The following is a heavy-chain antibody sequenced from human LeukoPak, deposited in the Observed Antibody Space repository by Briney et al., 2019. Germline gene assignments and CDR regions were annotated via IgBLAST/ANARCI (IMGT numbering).Heavy chain of an antibody. V-gene: IGHV4-31*03. CDR1: GGSISSGGYY. J-gene: IGHJ4*02. D-gene: IGHD3-22*01. CDR3: ARVFPFDYYDSSGYYIDY. CDR2: IYYSGST. Sequence: SETLSLTCTVSGGSISSGGYYWSWIRQHPGKGLEWIGYIYYSGSTYYNPSLKSRVTISVDTSKNQFSLKLSSVTAADTAVYYCARVFPFDYYDSSGYYIDYWGQGTLVTVSS.